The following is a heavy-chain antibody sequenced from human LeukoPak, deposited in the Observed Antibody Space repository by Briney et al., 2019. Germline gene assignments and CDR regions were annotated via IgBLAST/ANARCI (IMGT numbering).Heavy chain of an antibody. J-gene: IGHJ3*02. D-gene: IGHD4-17*01. V-gene: IGHV5-51*01. CDR3: ARRTTSDAFDI. CDR2: IYPDDSDT. Sequence: GESLKISCKGSGYIFSHYWIVWVRQMPGKGLEWMGIIYPDDSDTRYSPSFQGQDTFSADKSITTAYLQWSSLEASDTAMYYCARRTTSDAFDIWGQGTNVTVSS. CDR1: GYIFSHYW.